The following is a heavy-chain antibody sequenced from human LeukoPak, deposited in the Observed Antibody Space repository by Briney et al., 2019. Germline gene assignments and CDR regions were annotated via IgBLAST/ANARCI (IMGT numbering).Heavy chain of an antibody. V-gene: IGHV3-21*01. Sequence: PGGSLRLSCAASGFTFSSYSMNWVRQAPGKGLEWVSSISSSSSYIYYADSVKGRFTISRDNAKNSLYLQMNSLRAEDTAVYYCARGWKDDYRFDYWGQGTLVTVSS. CDR1: GFTFSSYS. CDR2: ISSSSSYI. J-gene: IGHJ4*02. CDR3: ARGWKDDYRFDY. D-gene: IGHD4-11*01.